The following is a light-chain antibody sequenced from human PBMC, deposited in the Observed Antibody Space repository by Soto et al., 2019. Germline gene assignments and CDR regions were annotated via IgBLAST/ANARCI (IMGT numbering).Light chain of an antibody. V-gene: IGKV3D-20*02. Sequence: EIVLTQSPATLTLSPWERATLSCMASHTISSSYLAWYQQKPGQAPRLLMYGISRRATGIPDRFSGSGSGTDFTLTISSLEPEDFAVYYCQQRSNWPPITFGQGTRLEI. CDR2: GIS. CDR3: QQRSNWPPIT. CDR1: HTISSSY. J-gene: IGKJ5*01.